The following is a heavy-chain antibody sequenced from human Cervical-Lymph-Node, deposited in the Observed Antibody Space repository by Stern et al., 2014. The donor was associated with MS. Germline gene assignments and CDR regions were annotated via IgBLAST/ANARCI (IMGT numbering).Heavy chain of an antibody. J-gene: IGHJ5*02. CDR2: INHSGST. CDR3: ARGTSSSWLGRWFDP. CDR1: GGSFSGYY. Sequence: QVQLQQWGAGLLKPSETLSLTCAVYGGSFSGYYWSWIRQPPGKGLEWIGEINHSGSTNYNPSLKSRVTISVDTSKTHFSLKLSSVTAADTAVYYCARGTSSSWLGRWFDPWGQGTLVTVSS. D-gene: IGHD6-13*01. V-gene: IGHV4-34*01.